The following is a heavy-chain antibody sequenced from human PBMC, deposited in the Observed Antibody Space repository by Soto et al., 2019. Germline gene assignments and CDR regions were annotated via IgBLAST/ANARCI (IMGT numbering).Heavy chain of an antibody. D-gene: IGHD2-15*01. V-gene: IGHV3-30*18. J-gene: IGHJ3*02. CDR2: ISYDGSNK. Sequence: GGSLRLSCAASGFTFSSYGMHWVRQAPGKGLEWVAVISYDGSNKYYADSVKGRFTISRDNSKNTLYLQMNSLRAEDTAVYYCAKDIVVVVADTHADAFDIWGQGTMVTVSS. CDR3: AKDIVVVVADTHADAFDI. CDR1: GFTFSSYG.